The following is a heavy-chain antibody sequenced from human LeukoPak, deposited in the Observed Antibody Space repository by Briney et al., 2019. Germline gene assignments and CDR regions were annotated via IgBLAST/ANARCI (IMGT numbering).Heavy chain of an antibody. V-gene: IGHV4-38-2*01. Sequence: SETLSLTCAVSGYSISSGYYWGWIRQPPGKGLEWIGSIYHSGSTYYNPSLKSRVTISVDTSTNQFSLKLSSVTAADTAVYYCARQDDEYYYGSGSYFDYWGQGTLVTVSS. CDR3: ARQDDEYYYGSGSYFDY. D-gene: IGHD3-10*01. CDR2: IYHSGST. J-gene: IGHJ4*02. CDR1: GYSISSGYY.